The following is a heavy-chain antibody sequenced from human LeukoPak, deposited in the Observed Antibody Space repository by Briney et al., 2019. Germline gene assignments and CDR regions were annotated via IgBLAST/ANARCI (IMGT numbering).Heavy chain of an antibody. J-gene: IGHJ3*02. Sequence: ASVKVSCKASGYTFTGYYMHWVRQAPGQGLEWTGWINPNSGGTNYAQKFQGRVTMTRDTSISTAYMELSRLRSDDTAVYYCARQTVTAPYDAFDIWGQGTMVTASS. CDR1: GYTFTGYY. CDR2: INPNSGGT. D-gene: IGHD2-21*02. V-gene: IGHV1-2*02. CDR3: ARQTVTAPYDAFDI.